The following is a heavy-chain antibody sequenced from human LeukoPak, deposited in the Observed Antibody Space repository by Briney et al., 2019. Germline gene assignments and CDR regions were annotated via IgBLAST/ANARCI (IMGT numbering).Heavy chain of an antibody. V-gene: IGHV3-30-3*01. CDR3: ARGGYCSGGSCPPGYWFDP. CDR2: ISYDGSNK. CDR1: GFTFSSYA. J-gene: IGHJ5*02. Sequence: GGSLRLSCAASGFTFSSYAMHWVRQAPGKGLEWVAVISYDGSNKYYADSVKGRFTISRDNSKNTLYLQMNSLRAEDTAVYYCARGGYCSGGSCPPGYWFDPWGQGTLVTVSS. D-gene: IGHD2-15*01.